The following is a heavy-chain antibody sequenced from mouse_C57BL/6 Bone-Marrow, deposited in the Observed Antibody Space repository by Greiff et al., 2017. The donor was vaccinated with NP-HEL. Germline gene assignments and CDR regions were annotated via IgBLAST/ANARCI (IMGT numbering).Heavy chain of an antibody. J-gene: IGHJ4*01. CDR2: INPNYGTT. V-gene: IGHV1-39*01. D-gene: IGHD1-1*01. CDR3: ARSGYYGSPYYYAMDY. CDR1: GYSFTDYN. Sequence: VHVKQSGPELVKPGASVKISCKASGYSFTDYNMNWVKQSNGKSLEWIGVINPNYGTTSYNQKFKGKATLTVDQSSSTAYMQLNSLTSEDSAVYYCARSGYYGSPYYYAMDYWGQGTSVTVSS.